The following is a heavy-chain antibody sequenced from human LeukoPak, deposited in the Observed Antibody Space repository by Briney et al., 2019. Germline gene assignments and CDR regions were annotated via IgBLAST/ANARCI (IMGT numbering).Heavy chain of an antibody. CDR1: GDSISSGSYY. D-gene: IGHD1-26*01. CDR3: ARDRPGPGGSYLDY. Sequence: PSETLSLTCTVSGDSISSGSYYWSWIRQPAGKGLEWIGRIHSSGTTNYNPSLKSRITISVDTSKRQFSLKLTSVTAADAAVYYCARDRPGPGGSYLDYWGQGTLVTVSS. J-gene: IGHJ4*02. V-gene: IGHV4-61*02. CDR2: IHSSGTT.